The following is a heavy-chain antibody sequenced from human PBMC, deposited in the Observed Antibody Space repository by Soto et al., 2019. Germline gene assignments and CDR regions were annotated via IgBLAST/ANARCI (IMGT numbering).Heavy chain of an antibody. CDR2: IYYSGST. D-gene: IGHD3-22*01. Sequence: ETLSLTCTVSGASVSSGSYYWSWIRQPPGKGLEWIGYIYYSGSTNYNPSLKSRVTISVDTSKNQFSLKLSSVTAADTAMYFCARYSPPKKTYDSNPGWFDPWGQGTLVTVSS. J-gene: IGHJ5*02. V-gene: IGHV4-61*01. CDR3: ARYSPPKKTYDSNPGWFDP. CDR1: GASVSSGSYY.